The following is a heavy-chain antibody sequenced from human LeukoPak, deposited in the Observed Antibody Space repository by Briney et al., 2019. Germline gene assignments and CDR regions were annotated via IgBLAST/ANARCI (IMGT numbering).Heavy chain of an antibody. D-gene: IGHD1-7*01. CDR3: ASTGTGSYYFDY. Sequence: GGSLRLSCGDSGFTLSSNYMRWVRRARGKGVEWVSVIYSGGSTYYSDSVKGRFTISRANSTNTLYLQMNSPRAEDTALYYCASTGTGSYYFDYWGQGTLVTVSS. CDR2: IYSGGST. V-gene: IGHV3-66*02. CDR1: GFTLSSNY. J-gene: IGHJ4*02.